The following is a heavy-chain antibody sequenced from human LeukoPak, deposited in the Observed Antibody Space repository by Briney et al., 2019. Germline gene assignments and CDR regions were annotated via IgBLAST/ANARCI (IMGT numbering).Heavy chain of an antibody. Sequence: ASVKVSCKASGYTFTSYDINWVRQATGQGLEWMGWMNPNSGNTGYAQKFQGRVTITRNTSISTAYMELSSLRSEDTAVYYCARVRYCSSTSCYANFDYWGQGTLVTVSS. CDR3: ARVRYCSSTSCYANFDY. CDR2: MNPNSGNT. V-gene: IGHV1-8*03. D-gene: IGHD2-2*01. J-gene: IGHJ4*02. CDR1: GYTFTSYD.